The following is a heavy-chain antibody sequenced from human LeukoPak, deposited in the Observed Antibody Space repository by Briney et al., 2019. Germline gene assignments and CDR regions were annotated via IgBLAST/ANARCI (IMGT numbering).Heavy chain of an antibody. V-gene: IGHV3-23*01. D-gene: IGHD3-10*01. CDR1: GFTYSNYA. CDR2: ISSSGGST. CDR3: AKAELYGSGSYYSYYFDY. J-gene: IGHJ4*02. Sequence: GGSLRLSCAASGFTYSNYAMSWVRQAPGKGLEWVSAISSSGGSTYYADSVKGRFTISRDNSKNTLYLQMNSLRAEDTAVYYCAKAELYGSGSYYSYYFDYWGQGTLVTVSS.